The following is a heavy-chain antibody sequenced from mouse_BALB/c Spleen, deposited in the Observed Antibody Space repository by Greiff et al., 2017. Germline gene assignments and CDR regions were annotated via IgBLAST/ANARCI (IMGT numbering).Heavy chain of an antibody. J-gene: IGHJ3*01. CDR3: ARSITTATCAY. Sequence: EVMLVESGGGLVQPGGSRKLSCAASGFTFSSFGMHWVRQAPEKGLEWVAYISSGSSTIYYADTVKGRFTISRDNPKNTLFLQMTSLRSEDTAMYYCARSITTATCAYWGQGTLVTVSA. V-gene: IGHV5-17*02. D-gene: IGHD1-2*01. CDR1: GFTFSSFG. CDR2: ISSGSSTI.